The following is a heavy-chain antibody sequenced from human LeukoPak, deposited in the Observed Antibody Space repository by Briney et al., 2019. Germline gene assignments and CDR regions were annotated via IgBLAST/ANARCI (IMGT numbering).Heavy chain of an antibody. Sequence: PGGFLRLSCAASGFTFSDYYMSWIRQAPGKGLEWVSYISSSSSYTNYADSVKGRFTISRDNAKNSLYLQMNSLRAEDTAVYYCARRLTTGGFFDYWGQGTLVTVSS. CDR2: ISSSSSYT. CDR3: ARRLTTGGFFDY. D-gene: IGHD4-11*01. CDR1: GFTFSDYY. J-gene: IGHJ4*02. V-gene: IGHV3-11*06.